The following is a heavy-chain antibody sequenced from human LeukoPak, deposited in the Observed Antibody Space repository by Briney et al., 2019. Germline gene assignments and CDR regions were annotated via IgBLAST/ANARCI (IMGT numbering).Heavy chain of an antibody. CDR1: GFTLTNGW. Sequence: GGPLSLSCAASGFTLTNGWLRWVRQAAGKEVKGVGGMSSTDEGGTSEYAPPVKGRVTMSRDDSDSTLFLQMNSLKAVDAAVYYCTTYLWEWLVQRSRAAFDIWGQGTMVTVSS. J-gene: IGHJ3*02. CDR2: MSSTDEGGTS. V-gene: IGHV3-15*01. CDR3: TTYLWEWLVQRSRAAFDI. D-gene: IGHD6-19*01.